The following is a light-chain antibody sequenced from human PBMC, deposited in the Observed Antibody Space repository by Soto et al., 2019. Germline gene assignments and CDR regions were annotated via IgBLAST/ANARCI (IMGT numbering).Light chain of an antibody. CDR3: QSYDSSLSVVV. CDR1: SSNIGAGYD. CDR2: GNS. Sequence: QSVLTQPPSVSGAPGQRVTISCTGGSSNIGAGYDVHWYQQLPGTAPKLLIYGNSNRPSGVPDRFSGSKSRTSASLAITGLQAEDEADYYCQSYDSSLSVVVFGGGTKLTVL. J-gene: IGLJ2*01. V-gene: IGLV1-40*01.